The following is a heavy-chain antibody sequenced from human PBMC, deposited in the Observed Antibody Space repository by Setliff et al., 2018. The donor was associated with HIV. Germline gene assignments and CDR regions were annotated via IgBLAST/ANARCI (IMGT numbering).Heavy chain of an antibody. D-gene: IGHD3-3*01. V-gene: IGHV1-3*01. CDR1: GYNIIKFA. CDR2: INAGNGNT. CDR3: ARGGERLEWLYGTITYGMDV. Sequence: GASVKVSCKASGYNIIKFAIHWVRQAPGQRLEWMGWINAGNGNTRYSQKFQGRVTVTRDTSASTAKMELSRLRSEDTAVYYCARGGERLEWLYGTITYGMDVWGQGTTVTVSS. J-gene: IGHJ6*02.